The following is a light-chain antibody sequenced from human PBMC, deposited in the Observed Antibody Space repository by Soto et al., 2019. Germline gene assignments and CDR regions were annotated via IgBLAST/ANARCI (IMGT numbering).Light chain of an antibody. CDR3: QQTYTTPET. CDR1: HSMSRY. CDR2: VAS. J-gene: IGKJ1*01. V-gene: IGKV1-39*01. Sequence: DIQLTQSPTSLSAFVGDRVTIPCRASHSMSRYLNWYQQKPGKAPKLLIYVASSLQSGVPSRFSGSGSGTDFTLTISSLQPEDFATYSCQQTYTTPETFGQGTKVDIK.